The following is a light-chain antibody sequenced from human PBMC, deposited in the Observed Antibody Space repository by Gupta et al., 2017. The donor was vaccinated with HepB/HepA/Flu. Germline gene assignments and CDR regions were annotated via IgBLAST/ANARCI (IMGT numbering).Light chain of an antibody. V-gene: IGKV1-12*01. J-gene: IGKJ4*01. Sequence: DIQLTQSPSSVSASVGDRVTISCRASQGISNWLAWYQHKPGKPPQLLIYPASTLQSGVPSRFSGSGSGTDFTFTISSLQPEDFATYYCQHVLVLTFGGGTKVEIK. CDR3: QHVLVLT. CDR1: QGISNW. CDR2: PAS.